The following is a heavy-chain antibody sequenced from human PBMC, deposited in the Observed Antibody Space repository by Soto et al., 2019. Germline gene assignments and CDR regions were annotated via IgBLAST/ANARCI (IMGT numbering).Heavy chain of an antibody. Sequence: QVQLVQSGAEVKKPGASVKVSCKASGYSFTDYDINWLRQATGQGLEWMGWMNPNSGNTGYSQKFQGRVTMTRDTSTSPANRKLSSLPSDATAVYSCARVPPSRRVTPFDYWGQGPLVTVSS. J-gene: IGHJ4*02. CDR2: MNPNSGNT. CDR1: GYSFTDYD. D-gene: IGHD3-16*02. CDR3: ARVPPSRRVTPFDY. V-gene: IGHV1-8*01.